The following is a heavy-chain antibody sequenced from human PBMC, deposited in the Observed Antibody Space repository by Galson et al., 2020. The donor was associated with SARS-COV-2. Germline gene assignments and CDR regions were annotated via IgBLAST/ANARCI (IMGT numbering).Heavy chain of an antibody. CDR1: GGSISSYY. CDR3: ARWGMYSSNRGALDY. V-gene: IGHV4-4*07. CDR2: IYTSGST. Sequence: ASETLSLTCTVSGGSISSYYWSWIRQPAGKGLEWIGRIYTSGSTNYNPSLKSRVTMSVDTSKNQLSLTLSSVTAADTAVYYCARWGMYSSNRGALDYWGQGTLVTVSS. D-gene: IGHD6-13*01. J-gene: IGHJ4*02.